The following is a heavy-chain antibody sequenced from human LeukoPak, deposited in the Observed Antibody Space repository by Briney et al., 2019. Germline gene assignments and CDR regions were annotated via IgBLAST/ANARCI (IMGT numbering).Heavy chain of an antibody. D-gene: IGHD4-17*01. CDR3: ARVTHSDYDLDY. J-gene: IGHJ4*02. CDR2: ISAQHGQT. V-gene: IGHV1-18*01. Sequence: VALVKDSCMTSGYSESFYGITWVRQVAGQGLEWMGWISAQHGQTDYAPNSRDRVTMTPETYTKTAYMDSRSRRAYDTAVYYCARVTHSDYDLDYWGQGTLVTVSS. CDR1: GYSESFYG.